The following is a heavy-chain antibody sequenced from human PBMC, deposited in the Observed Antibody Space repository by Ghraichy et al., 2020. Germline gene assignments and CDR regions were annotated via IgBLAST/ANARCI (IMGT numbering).Heavy chain of an antibody. V-gene: IGHV1-18*01. CDR2: ISGYDGNT. Sequence: ASVKVSCKASGYTFSSYAISWVRQAPGQGLEWMGWISGYDGNTYHAQKFQGRVTMTTEISTNTAYMELRSLTSDDTAVYYCVRDPRWVVAAATLGPPDYWGQGTLVIVSS. D-gene: IGHD2-15*01. CDR1: GYTFSSYA. J-gene: IGHJ4*02. CDR3: VRDPRWVVAAATLGPPDY.